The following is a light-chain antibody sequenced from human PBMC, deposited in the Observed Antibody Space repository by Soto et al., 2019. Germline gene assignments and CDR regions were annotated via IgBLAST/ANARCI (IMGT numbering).Light chain of an antibody. V-gene: IGKV1-5*03. CDR2: RAS. J-gene: IGKJ5*01. Sequence: DIQMTQSPSTLSASVGDRVTITCRASQNINTWLAWYQQKPGKGPTLLIYRASRLESGVPSRFSGSGSGTEFTLTISSLQPEDFATYYCQHLINYPITFGQGTRLEIK. CDR3: QHLINYPIT. CDR1: QNINTW.